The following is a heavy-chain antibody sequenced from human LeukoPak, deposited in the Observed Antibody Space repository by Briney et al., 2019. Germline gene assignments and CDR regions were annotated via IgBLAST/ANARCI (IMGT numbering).Heavy chain of an antibody. CDR1: GGSISSSNW. Sequence: SETLSLTCAVSGGSISSSNWWCWVRQPPGKGLEWIGEIYHSGSTNYNPSLKSRVTISVDKSKNQFSLKLSSVTAADTAVYYCAREDDILTGYYFSRRGGFDYWGQGTLVTVSS. V-gene: IGHV4-4*02. J-gene: IGHJ4*02. CDR2: IYHSGST. CDR3: AREDDILTGYYFSRRGGFDY. D-gene: IGHD3-9*01.